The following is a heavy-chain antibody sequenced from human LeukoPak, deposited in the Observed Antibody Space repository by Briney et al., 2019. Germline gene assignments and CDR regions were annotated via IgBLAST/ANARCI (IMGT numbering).Heavy chain of an antibody. CDR1: GFTFSDHF. J-gene: IGHJ4*02. CDR3: ANEIRPNDY. CDR2: ISGSGAT. V-gene: IGHV3-11*01. Sequence: GGSLRLSCAASGFTFSDHFMTWIRQAPGKGLEWISYISGSGATYYADSVKGRFTISRDNAQNSLWLQMNSLRAEDTAVYYCANEIRPNDYWGQGTQVTVSS. D-gene: IGHD4-17*01.